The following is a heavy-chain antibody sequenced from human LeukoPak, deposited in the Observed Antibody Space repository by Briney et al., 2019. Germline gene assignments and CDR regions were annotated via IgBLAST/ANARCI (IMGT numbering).Heavy chain of an antibody. V-gene: IGHV3-48*03. CDR3: ARDRSITMVRRS. D-gene: IGHD3-10*01. CDR1: GFTLSSYE. J-gene: IGHJ1*01. CDR2: ISFGGTAM. Sequence: GGSLRLSCVASGFTLSSYEMNWVRQAPGKGLEWVSYISFGGTAMYYADSVKGRFTISRDNAKNSLYLQMNSLRAEDTAVYYCARDRSITMVRRSGDQG.